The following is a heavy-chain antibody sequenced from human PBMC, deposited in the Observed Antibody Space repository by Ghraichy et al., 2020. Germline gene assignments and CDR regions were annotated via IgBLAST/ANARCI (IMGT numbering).Heavy chain of an antibody. CDR2: ISNDGANK. CDR1: GFTFSTSA. Sequence: GGSLRLSCAASGFTFSTSAMHWVRQAPGKGLEWVAVISNDGANKHYVDSMEGRFTISRDNSKNTVHLQMDSLRPDDTAVYYCAKGGDWGSDPLDSWGPGTLVTVSS. V-gene: IGHV3-30*18. CDR3: AKGGDWGSDPLDS. J-gene: IGHJ4*02. D-gene: IGHD3/OR15-3a*01.